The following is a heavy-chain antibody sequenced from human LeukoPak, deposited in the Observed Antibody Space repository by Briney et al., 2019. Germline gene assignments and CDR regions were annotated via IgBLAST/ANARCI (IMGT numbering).Heavy chain of an antibody. J-gene: IGHJ4*02. CDR3: ASLPGIAAAGEDY. Sequence: GGSLRLSCAASGFTFSSYSMNWVRQASGKGLEWVSYISSSSSTIYYADSVKGRFTISRDNAKNSLYLQMNSLRAEDTAVYYCASLPGIAAAGEDYWGQGTLVTVSS. V-gene: IGHV3-48*01. CDR2: ISSSSSTI. CDR1: GFTFSSYS. D-gene: IGHD6-13*01.